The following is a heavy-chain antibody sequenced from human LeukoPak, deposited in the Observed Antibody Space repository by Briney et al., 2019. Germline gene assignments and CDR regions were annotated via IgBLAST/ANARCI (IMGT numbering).Heavy chain of an antibody. D-gene: IGHD3-3*01. CDR3: ARELRFLEWTTFDY. CDR2: IYYSGST. Sequence: SETLSLTCTVSGGSISSSSYYWGWIRQPPGKGLEWIGSIYYSGSTYYNPSLKSRVTISVDTSKNQFSLKLSSVTAADTAVYYCARELRFLEWTTFDYWGQGTLVTVSS. J-gene: IGHJ4*02. V-gene: IGHV4-39*07. CDR1: GGSISSSSYY.